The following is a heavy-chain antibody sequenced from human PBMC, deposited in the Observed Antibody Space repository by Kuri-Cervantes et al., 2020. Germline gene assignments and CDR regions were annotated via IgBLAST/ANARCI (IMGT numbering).Heavy chain of an antibody. CDR1: GGTFSSYA. D-gene: IGHD3-22*01. CDR2: IIPIFGTA. Sequence: SVKVSCKASGGTFSSYAISWVRQAPGQGLEWMGGIIPIFGTANYAQKFQGRVTITTDESRSTVYMELGSLKSEDTAVYYCSREDDNSSGYIFDYWGQGTRVTVSS. CDR3: SREDDNSSGYIFDY. V-gene: IGHV1-69*05. J-gene: IGHJ4*02.